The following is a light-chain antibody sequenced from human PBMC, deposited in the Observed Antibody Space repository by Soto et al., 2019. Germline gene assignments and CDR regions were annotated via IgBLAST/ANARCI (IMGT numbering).Light chain of an antibody. J-gene: IGKJ1*01. CDR3: QQSYSTPRT. CDR1: QSISSY. CDR2: AAS. Sequence: IQMTQSPSSLSACVGDRVTITCRASQSISSYLNWYQQKPGKAPKLLIYAASSLQSGVPSRFSGSGSGTDFTLTISSLQPEDFATYYCQQSYSTPRTFGQGTKVDIK. V-gene: IGKV1-39*01.